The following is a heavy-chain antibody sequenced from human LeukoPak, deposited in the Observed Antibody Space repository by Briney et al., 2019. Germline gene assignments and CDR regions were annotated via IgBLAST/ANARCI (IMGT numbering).Heavy chain of an antibody. CDR3: ARHFSIAAAVPRYYFDY. J-gene: IGHJ4*02. D-gene: IGHD6-13*01. Sequence: PSETLSLTCTVSGDSISSSSYYWGWIRQPPGKGLEWIGSIYYSGSTYYNPSLKSRVTISVDTSKNQFSLKLSSVTAADTAVYYCARHFSIAAAVPRYYFDYWGQGTLVTVSS. V-gene: IGHV4-39*01. CDR2: IYYSGST. CDR1: GDSISSSSYY.